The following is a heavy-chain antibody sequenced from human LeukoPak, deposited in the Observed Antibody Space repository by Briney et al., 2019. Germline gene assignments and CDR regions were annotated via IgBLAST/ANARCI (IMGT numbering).Heavy chain of an antibody. CDR3: ARVNDYGDYMDY. D-gene: IGHD4-17*01. Sequence: GGSLRLSCAASGFTVSSNYMSWVRQAPGKGLEWVSVIYSGGSTYYADSVKGRFTISRDNSKNTLYLQMNSLRAEDTAVYYCARVNDYGDYMDYWGQGTLVTVSS. CDR1: GFTVSSNY. V-gene: IGHV3-53*01. CDR2: IYSGGST. J-gene: IGHJ4*02.